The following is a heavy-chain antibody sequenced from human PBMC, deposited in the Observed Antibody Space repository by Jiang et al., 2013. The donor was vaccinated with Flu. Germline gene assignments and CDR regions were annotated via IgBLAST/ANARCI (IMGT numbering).Heavy chain of an antibody. CDR1: GGSISSGDYY. J-gene: IGHJ4*02. V-gene: IGHV4-30-4*01. Sequence: TCTVSGGSISSGDYYWSWIRQPPGKGLEWIGYIYYSGSTYYNPSLKSRVTISVDTSKNQFSLKLSSVTAADTAVYYCARLFLDGDFWSGYQTQKYYFDYWGQGTLVTVSS. CDR3: ARLFLDGDFWSGYQTQKYYFDY. D-gene: IGHD3-3*01. CDR2: IYYSGST.